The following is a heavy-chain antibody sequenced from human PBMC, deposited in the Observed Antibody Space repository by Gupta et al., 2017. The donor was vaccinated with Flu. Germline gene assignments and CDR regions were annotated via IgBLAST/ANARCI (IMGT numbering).Heavy chain of an antibody. V-gene: IGHV3-21*01. CDR3: ARVPGNYLTTPDY. D-gene: IGHD4-17*01. CDR2: ISSSSSYI. CDR1: GFPFSSSS. Sequence: EVQLVEAGGGLVKPGGSLRLSCAALGFPFSSSSMNWVRQAPGKGLEWVSSISSSSSYIYYADSVKGRFTSSRDNAKNSLYLQMNSLRAEDTAVYYCARVPGNYLTTPDYWGQGTLVTVSS. J-gene: IGHJ4*02.